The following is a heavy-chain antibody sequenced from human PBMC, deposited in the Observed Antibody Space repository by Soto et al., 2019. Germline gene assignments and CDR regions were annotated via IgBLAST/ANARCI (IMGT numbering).Heavy chain of an antibody. CDR3: ARGPTDYYDNSANYFLDY. J-gene: IGHJ4*02. V-gene: IGHV1-18*01. D-gene: IGHD3-22*01. CDR1: GYTFITYG. Sequence: QVQLVQSGAEVKKPGASVKVSCKASGYTFITYGVSWVRQAPGQGLDWLGWISTYNGNTRNAERLQGRVTMTTDTTTNKAYMELRNLRSDDTAVYYCARGPTDYYDNSANYFLDYWGQGTLVTVSS. CDR2: ISTYNGNT.